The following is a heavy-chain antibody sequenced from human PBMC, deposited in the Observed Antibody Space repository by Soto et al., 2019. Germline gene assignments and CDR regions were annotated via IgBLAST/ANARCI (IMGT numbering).Heavy chain of an antibody. V-gene: IGHV3-30*18. D-gene: IGHD3-9*01. CDR3: AKDPDNLRYFDWEGGTYFDY. CDR2: ISYDGSNK. CDR1: GFTFSSYG. J-gene: IGHJ4*02. Sequence: GGSLRLSCAASGFTFSSYGMHWVRQAPGKGLEWVAVISYDGSNKYYADSVKGRFTISRDNSKNTLYLQMNSLRAEDTAVYYCAKDPDNLRYFDWEGGTYFDYWGQGTLVTVSS.